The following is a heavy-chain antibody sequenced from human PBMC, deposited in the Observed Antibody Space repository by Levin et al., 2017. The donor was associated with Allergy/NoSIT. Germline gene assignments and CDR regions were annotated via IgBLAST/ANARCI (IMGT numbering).Heavy chain of an antibody. CDR1: GFTFRDFF. J-gene: IGHJ6*02. V-gene: IGHV3-11*03. Sequence: GGSLRLSCAASGFTFRDFFISWVRQAPGKGLQWVAYISPGSTYIKYADSVQGRFTISRDNARNSVHLQMNSLRVDDPALYYCAIFIAAATNYYYGMDVWGQGATVTVSS. D-gene: IGHD6-13*01. CDR2: ISPGSTYI. CDR3: AIFIAAATNYYYGMDV.